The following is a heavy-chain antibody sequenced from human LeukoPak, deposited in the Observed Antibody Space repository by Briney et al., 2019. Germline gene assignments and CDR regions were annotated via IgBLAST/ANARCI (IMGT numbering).Heavy chain of an antibody. CDR1: GFTFSSYV. D-gene: IGHD3-10*02. V-gene: IGHV3-48*03. CDR3: AELGITMIGGV. Sequence: GGPLRLLCAASGFTFSSYVMNWVRQAPGKGLEGVSYISSSDSTIYYADSVKGRFTISRDNAKNSLYLQMNSLRAEDTAVYYCAELGITMIGGVWGKGTTVTISS. J-gene: IGHJ6*04. CDR2: ISSSDSTI.